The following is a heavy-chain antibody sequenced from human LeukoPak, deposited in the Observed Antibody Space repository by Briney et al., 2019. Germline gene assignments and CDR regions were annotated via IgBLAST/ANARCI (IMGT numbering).Heavy chain of an antibody. D-gene: IGHD6-19*01. V-gene: IGHV3-23*01. J-gene: IGHJ4*02. CDR1: GFTFSLYA. CDR3: AKDARRTSGWYFFDY. Sequence: AGGSLRLSCAASGFTFSLYAMSWVRQAPGKGLEWVSVISDSGSITYYADSVKGRLTISRDNSKNTLFLQMNSLRAEDTAVYYCAKDARRTSGWYFFDYWGQGTLVTVSS. CDR2: ISDSGSIT.